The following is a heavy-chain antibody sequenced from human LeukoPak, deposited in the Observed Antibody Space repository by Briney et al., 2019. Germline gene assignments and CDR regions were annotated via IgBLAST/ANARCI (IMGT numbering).Heavy chain of an antibody. V-gene: IGHV4-39*01. CDR1: GGSISSSSYY. J-gene: IGHJ4*02. Sequence: KPSETLSLTCTVSGGSISSSSYYWDWIRQPPGKGLEGIVSLYYSGSTYYNPSIPSRVTISVDTSKNQFSLNLSSVTAADTAVYYCASGYSSVYFLGYFYYWGQGTLVTVSS. D-gene: IGHD6-19*01. CDR3: ASGYSSVYFLGYFYY. CDR2: LYYSGST.